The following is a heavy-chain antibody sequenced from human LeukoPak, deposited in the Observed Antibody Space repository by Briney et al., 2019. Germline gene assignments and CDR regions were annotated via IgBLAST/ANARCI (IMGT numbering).Heavy chain of an antibody. CDR2: ISDSGSLT. CDR1: GFTFSSYW. Sequence: GGSLSLSCAASGFTFSSYWMNWVRQAPGKGLEWVSVISDSGSLTYYADSVKGRFTISRDNSKNTLFLRMNSLRAEDTAVYYCAKDARRTSGWYFFDYWGQGALVTVSS. CDR3: AKDARRTSGWYFFDY. J-gene: IGHJ4*02. D-gene: IGHD6-19*01. V-gene: IGHV3-23*01.